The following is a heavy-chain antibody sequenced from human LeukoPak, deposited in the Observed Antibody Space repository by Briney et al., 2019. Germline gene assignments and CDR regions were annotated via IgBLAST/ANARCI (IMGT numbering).Heavy chain of an antibody. J-gene: IGHJ4*02. Sequence: GASVKVSCKASGYTFTSYAMHWVRQAPGQRLEWMGWINAGNGNIKYSQKFQGRVTITRDTSASTAYMELSSLRSEDTAVYYCAREEQGILTGYYGFDYWGQGTLVTVSS. CDR3: AREEQGILTGYYGFDY. D-gene: IGHD3-9*01. CDR1: GYTFTSYA. CDR2: INAGNGNI. V-gene: IGHV1-3*01.